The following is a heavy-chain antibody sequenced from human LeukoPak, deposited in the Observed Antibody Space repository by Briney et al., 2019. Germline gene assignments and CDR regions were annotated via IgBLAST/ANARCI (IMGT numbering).Heavy chain of an antibody. Sequence: GGSLRLSCAASGFTFSSYAMHWVRQAPGKGLEWVAVISYDGSNKYYADSAKGRFTISRDNSKNTLYLQMNSLRAEDTAVYYCASVVVAAMDYWGQGTLVTVSS. CDR2: ISYDGSNK. D-gene: IGHD2-15*01. CDR1: GFTFSSYA. J-gene: IGHJ4*02. V-gene: IGHV3-30-3*01. CDR3: ASVVVAAMDY.